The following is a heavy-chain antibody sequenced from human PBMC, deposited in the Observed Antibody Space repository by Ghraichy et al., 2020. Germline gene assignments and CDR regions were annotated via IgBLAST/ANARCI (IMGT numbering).Heavy chain of an antibody. CDR1: GFSFSNYA. V-gene: IGHV3-23*01. CDR2: ISSSGGHT. D-gene: IGHD2-15*01. CDR3: AKDRSQYCSGETCYLFDS. Sequence: GGSLRLSCAASGFSFSNYAMRWVRQAPGKGLEWVSGISSSGGHTYYADSVKGRFTISRDDSKNTVYMQMNNLKAEDTAVYYCAKDRSQYCSGETCYLFDSWGQGTLVAVSS. J-gene: IGHJ4*02.